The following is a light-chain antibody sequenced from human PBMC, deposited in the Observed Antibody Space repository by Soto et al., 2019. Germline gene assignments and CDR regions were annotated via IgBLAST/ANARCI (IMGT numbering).Light chain of an antibody. CDR2: GAS. J-gene: IGKJ2*01. CDR3: QQYGGVPYT. V-gene: IGKV3-20*01. Sequence: EIVLTQSPGTLSLSPGQRATLSCRARERISRDYLAWYQQRLGQAPRLLIYGASSGATGIPDRFSGSGSGTDFTLTISRLEPEDFAIYYCQQYGGVPYTFGQGTKLEIK. CDR1: ERISRDY.